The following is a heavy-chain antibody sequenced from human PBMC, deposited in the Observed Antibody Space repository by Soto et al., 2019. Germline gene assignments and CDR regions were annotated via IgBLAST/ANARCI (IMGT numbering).Heavy chain of an antibody. J-gene: IGHJ4*02. V-gene: IGHV3-33*01. CDR1: GFRFSGYG. CDR2: IWYDGSKT. CDR3: ARDLGSTNYYFDS. Sequence: QVQLVESGGGVVQPGTSLRLSCVASGFRFSGYGFHWVRQAPGKGLDWVAVIWYDGSKTYYADSLKGRFTISRDDSKNTLYLQMSGLRAEDTDVYYCARDLGSTNYYFDSWGQGTLVTVSS. D-gene: IGHD2-15*01.